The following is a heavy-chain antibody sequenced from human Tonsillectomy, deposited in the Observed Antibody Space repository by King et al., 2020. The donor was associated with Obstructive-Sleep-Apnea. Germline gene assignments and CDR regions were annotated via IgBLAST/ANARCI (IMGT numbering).Heavy chain of an antibody. V-gene: IGHV4-59*08. CDR1: GGSISGYY. CDR3: ARHGCSNGVCYPSRYFDH. Sequence: QLQESGPGLVKPSETLSLTCIVSGGSISGYYWSWIRHPPGKGLEWLGYISYSGSTNYSPSLNSRVAISIDMSKKQLSLNLSSVTAADTAIYYCARHGCSNGVCYPSRYFDHWGQGTLVTVSS. D-gene: IGHD2-8*01. CDR2: ISYSGST. J-gene: IGHJ4*02.